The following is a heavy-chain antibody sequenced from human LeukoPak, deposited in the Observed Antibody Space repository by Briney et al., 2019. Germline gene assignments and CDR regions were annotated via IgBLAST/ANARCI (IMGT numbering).Heavy chain of an antibody. CDR3: AGYCSSTSCRRSWFDP. J-gene: IGHJ5*02. CDR2: INAGNGTT. CDR1: GYTFTSYA. V-gene: IGHV1-3*01. D-gene: IGHD2-2*01. Sequence: ASVKVSCKASGYTFTSYAMHWVRQAPGQRLEWMGWINAGNGTTKYSQKFQGRVTITRDTSASTAYMELSSLRSEDTAVYYCAGYCSSTSCRRSWFDPWGQGTLVTVSS.